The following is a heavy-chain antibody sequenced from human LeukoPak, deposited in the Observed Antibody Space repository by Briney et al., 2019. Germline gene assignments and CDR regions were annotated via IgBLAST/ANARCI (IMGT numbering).Heavy chain of an antibody. CDR1: GGSFSGYY. Sequence: SETLSLTCAVYGGSFSGYYLSWIRRPPGKGLEWIGEISHSGSTDYNPSLKSRATISVDTSKNQFSLKLSSVTAADTAVYYCARHNYDSSGYYRWLGYWGQGTLVTVYS. V-gene: IGHV4-34*01. CDR2: ISHSGST. CDR3: ARHNYDSSGYYRWLGY. D-gene: IGHD3-22*01. J-gene: IGHJ4*02.